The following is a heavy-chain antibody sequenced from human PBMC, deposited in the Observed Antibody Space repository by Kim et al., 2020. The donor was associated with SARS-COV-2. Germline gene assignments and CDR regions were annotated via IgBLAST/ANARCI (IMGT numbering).Heavy chain of an antibody. CDR3: ARVGVGATYYFDY. V-gene: IGHV3-53*01. D-gene: IGHD1-26*01. CDR1: GFTVSSNY. CDR2: IYSGGST. J-gene: IGHJ4*02. Sequence: GGSLRLSCAASGFTVSSNYMNWVRQAPGKGLEWVSVIYSGGSTYYADSVKGRFTISRDNSKNTLYLQMNSLRAEDTAVYYCARVGVGATYYFDYWGQGTLVTVSS.